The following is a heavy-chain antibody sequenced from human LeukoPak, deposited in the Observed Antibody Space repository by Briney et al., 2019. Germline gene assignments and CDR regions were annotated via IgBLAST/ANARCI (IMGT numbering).Heavy chain of an antibody. J-gene: IGHJ4*02. Sequence: PSETLTLTCIVSSVSISSYYWSWLRQPAGKGLEWIGRIYTSGSTNYNPSLKSRVTMSVDTSKNQFSLKLTSVTAADTAVYYCARHGSFYDSSGSYFFDYWGQGTLVTVSS. D-gene: IGHD3-22*01. V-gene: IGHV4-4*07. CDR1: SVSISSYY. CDR3: ARHGSFYDSSGSYFFDY. CDR2: IYTSGST.